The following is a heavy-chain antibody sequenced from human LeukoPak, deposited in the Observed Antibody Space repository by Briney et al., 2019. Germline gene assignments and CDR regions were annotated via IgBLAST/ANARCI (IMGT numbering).Heavy chain of an antibody. D-gene: IGHD3-10*01. CDR1: GFTFSSYA. J-gene: IGHJ5*02. CDR3: ARDLGYTSGTYYSNWFDP. V-gene: IGHV3-30*04. CDR2: ISYDGSNK. Sequence: GGSLRLSCAASGFTFSSYAMHWVRQAPGKGLEWVAVISYDGSNKYYADSVKGRFTISRDNSKNTLYLQMTSLRVEDTAVYYCARDLGYTSGTYYSNWFDPWGQGTLVTVSS.